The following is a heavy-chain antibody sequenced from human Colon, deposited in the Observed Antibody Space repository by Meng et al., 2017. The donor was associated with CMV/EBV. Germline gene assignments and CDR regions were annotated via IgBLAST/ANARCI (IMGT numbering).Heavy chain of an antibody. Sequence: EVQLVESGGXLVKPGGSLXLSCASSGFTFSSYSINWVRQATGKGLEWVSSISSGGDYIYYADSVKGRFTISRDNAKNSLYLQMNSLRAEDTSVYYCARGARIAAIGGFYYYDYWGQGTLVTVSS. CDR1: GFTFSSYS. V-gene: IGHV3-21*01. D-gene: IGHD6-13*01. CDR2: ISSGGDYI. CDR3: ARGARIAAIGGFYYYDY. J-gene: IGHJ4*02.